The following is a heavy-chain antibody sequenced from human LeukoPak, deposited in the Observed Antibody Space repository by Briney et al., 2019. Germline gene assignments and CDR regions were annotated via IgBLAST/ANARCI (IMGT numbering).Heavy chain of an antibody. J-gene: IGHJ5*02. V-gene: IGHV1-69*01. CDR2: IIPIFGTA. CDR1: GGTFSSYA. D-gene: IGHD6-13*01. Sequence: SVKVSCKASGGTFSSYAISWVRQAPGQGLEWMGGIIPIFGTANYAQKFQGRVTITADESTSTAYMELSSLRSEDTAVYYCAREKTYSSSWYSYNWFDPWGQGTLVTVSS. CDR3: AREKTYSSSWYSYNWFDP.